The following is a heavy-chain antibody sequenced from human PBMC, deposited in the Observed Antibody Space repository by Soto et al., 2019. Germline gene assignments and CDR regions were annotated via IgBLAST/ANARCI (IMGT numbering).Heavy chain of an antibody. Sequence: QVQLQESGPGLVKPSQTLSLTCTVSGGSISSGDYYWSWIRQPPGKGLEWIGYIYYSGSTHYNPSLKSRVTISVDTSKNQFSLKLSSVTAEDTAVYYCASERPDGARLDPWGQGTLVTVSS. CDR3: ASERPDGARLDP. CDR1: GGSISSGDYY. V-gene: IGHV4-30-4*01. CDR2: IYYSGST. J-gene: IGHJ5*02. D-gene: IGHD6-6*01.